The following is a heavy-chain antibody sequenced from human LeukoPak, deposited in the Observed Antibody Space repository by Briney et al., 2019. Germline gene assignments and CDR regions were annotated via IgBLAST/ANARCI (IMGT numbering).Heavy chain of an antibody. CDR2: IHYSGSA. CDR3: ARDMGAPDYGSYSVDY. CDR1: GGSVSSGSYY. D-gene: IGHD4-23*01. V-gene: IGHV4-61*01. J-gene: IGHJ4*02. Sequence: LETLSLTCTVSGGSVSSGSYYWSWIRQPPGRGLEWIAYIHYSGSAAYNPSLKSRVTISRDMSTNQFPLKMTSVTAADTAVYFCARDMGAPDYGSYSVDYWGQGTLVTVSS.